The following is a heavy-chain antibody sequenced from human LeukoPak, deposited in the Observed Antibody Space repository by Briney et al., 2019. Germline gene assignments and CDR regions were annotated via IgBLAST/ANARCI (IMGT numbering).Heavy chain of an antibody. CDR1: GYTFTSYG. CDR2: ISAYNGNT. V-gene: IGHV1-18*01. CDR3: ARFLTVTNSWYFDL. J-gene: IGHJ2*01. D-gene: IGHD4-17*01. Sequence: GASVKVSCKASGYTFTSYGISWVRQAPGQGLEWMGWISAYNGNTNYAQKLQGRVTMTTDTSTSTAYMELRSLRSDDTAVYYCARFLTVTNSWYFDLWGRGTLVTVSS.